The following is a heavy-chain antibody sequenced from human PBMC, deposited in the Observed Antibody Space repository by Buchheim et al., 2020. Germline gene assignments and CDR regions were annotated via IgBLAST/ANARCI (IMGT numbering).Heavy chain of an antibody. CDR3: ARDSPRGYSPYGMDV. J-gene: IGHJ6*02. CDR2: INYSGNT. CDR1: GGSISSGGYY. V-gene: IGHV4-31*03. Sequence: QVQLQESGPGLVKPSQTLSLTCTVSGGSISSGGYYWTWIRQHPGKVLEWIGYINYSGNTYYNPSLKSRVTISVATYKNKFSLKLSSVTAADTAVYYCARDSPRGYSPYGMDVWGQGTT. D-gene: IGHD5-18*01.